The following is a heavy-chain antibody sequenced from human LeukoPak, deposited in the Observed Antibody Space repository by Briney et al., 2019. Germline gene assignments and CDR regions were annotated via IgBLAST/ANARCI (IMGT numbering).Heavy chain of an antibody. J-gene: IGHJ2*01. CDR3: ARDRPGIGYFDL. CDR2: INPSGGST. Sequence: GASVKVSCEASGYTFTSYYMHWVRQAPGQGLEWMGIINPSGGSTSYAQKFQGRVTMTRDTSTSTVYTELSSLRSEDTAVYYCARDRPGIGYFDLWGRGTLVTVSS. D-gene: IGHD1-14*01. CDR1: GYTFTSYY. V-gene: IGHV1-46*03.